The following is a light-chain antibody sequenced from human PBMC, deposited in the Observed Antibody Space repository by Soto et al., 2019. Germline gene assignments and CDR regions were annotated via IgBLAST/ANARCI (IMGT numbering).Light chain of an antibody. CDR2: GAS. Sequence: EIVMTQSPATLSVSPGERATLSCRASQSVSSNLAWYQQKPGQAPRLLIYGASTRATGIPARFSGSGSGTEFTLTISSLQSEDFAVYYCQQYNNWPPMYTFGQRTKVEIK. CDR1: QSVSSN. J-gene: IGKJ2*01. V-gene: IGKV3-15*01. CDR3: QQYNNWPPMYT.